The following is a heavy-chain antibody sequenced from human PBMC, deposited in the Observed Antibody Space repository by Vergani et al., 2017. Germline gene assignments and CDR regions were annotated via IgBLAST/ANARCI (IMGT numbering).Heavy chain of an antibody. V-gene: IGHV4-39*07. CDR2: INHSGST. D-gene: IGHD3-3*01. J-gene: IGHJ4*02. Sequence: QLQLPESGPGLVKPSETLSLTCTVSGGSISNSNYYWGWIRQPPGKGLEWIGEINHSGSTNYNPSLKSRVTISVDTSKNQFSLKLSSVTAADTAVYYCARHYDFWSGYFGYWGQGTLVTVSS. CDR3: ARHYDFWSGYFGY. CDR1: GGSISNSNYY.